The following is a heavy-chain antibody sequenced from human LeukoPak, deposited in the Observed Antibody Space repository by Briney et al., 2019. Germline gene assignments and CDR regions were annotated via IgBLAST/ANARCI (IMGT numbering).Heavy chain of an antibody. Sequence: PGGSLRLSCAASGFTFSGYSMNCVRQAPGKGLEWVSSISSSSSYIYYADSVKGRFTISRDNAKNSLYLQMNSLRAEDTAVYYCARGTSRSQPPDYWGQGTLVTVSS. CDR1: GFTFSGYS. D-gene: IGHD5-18*01. CDR2: ISSSSSYI. V-gene: IGHV3-21*01. J-gene: IGHJ4*02. CDR3: ARGTSRSQPPDY.